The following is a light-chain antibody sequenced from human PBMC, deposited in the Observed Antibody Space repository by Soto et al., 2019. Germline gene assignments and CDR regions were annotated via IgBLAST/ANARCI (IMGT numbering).Light chain of an antibody. CDR3: SSYTSSSTPYV. J-gene: IGLJ1*01. V-gene: IGLV2-14*01. Sequence: QSALTQPASVSGSPGLSITISCTGTSSDVGGYNYVSWYQQHPGKAPKLMIYDVSNRPSVVSNRFSGSKSGNTASLTISGLQAEDEADYYCSSYTSSSTPYVFGTGTKLTVL. CDR1: SSDVGGYNY. CDR2: DVS.